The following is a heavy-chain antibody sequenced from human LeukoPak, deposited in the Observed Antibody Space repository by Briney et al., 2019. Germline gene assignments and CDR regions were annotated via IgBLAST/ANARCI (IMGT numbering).Heavy chain of an antibody. V-gene: IGHV1-69*04. CDR3: ATTNDGGGYQWGDFFDF. Sequence: SVEVSFKASGGTSNSHAISWVRQAPGQGLEWMGRIIPNLGTTNRAQNFQDRVTLTADKSTNTAYMELTSLTSDDTAVYYCATTNDGGGYQWGDFFDFWGQGTLVTVSS. CDR1: GGTSNSHA. J-gene: IGHJ4*02. CDR2: IIPNLGTT. D-gene: IGHD3-22*01.